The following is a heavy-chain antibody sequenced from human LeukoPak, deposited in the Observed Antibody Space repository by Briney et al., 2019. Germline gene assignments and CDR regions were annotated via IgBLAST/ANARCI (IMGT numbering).Heavy chain of an antibody. CDR3: ARDGAQGQLSYDY. CDR1: GYTFTGSY. J-gene: IGHJ4*02. CDR2: INPNSGVT. V-gene: IGHV1-2*02. D-gene: IGHD3-16*02. Sequence: ASVKVSCKASGYTFTGSYLHWVRQAPGQGLEWVGWINPNSGVTSYAQKFQGRVTMTRDTSISTAYMDLSRLRSDDTAVYYRARDGAQGQLSYDYWGQGSLVTVSS.